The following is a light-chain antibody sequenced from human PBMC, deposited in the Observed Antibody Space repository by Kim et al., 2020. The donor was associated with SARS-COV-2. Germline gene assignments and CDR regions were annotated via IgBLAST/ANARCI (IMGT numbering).Light chain of an antibody. CDR1: KLGDKY. CDR3: QAWDSSTGV. CDR2: QDN. V-gene: IGLV3-1*01. J-gene: IGLJ3*02. Sequence: SYELTQPPSVSVSPGQTASNTCSGDKLGDKYACWYQQKPGQSPVLVIYQDNKRPTGIPERFSGSNSGNTATLTISGSQARGEADYYCQAWDSSTGVFGGGTQLTVL.